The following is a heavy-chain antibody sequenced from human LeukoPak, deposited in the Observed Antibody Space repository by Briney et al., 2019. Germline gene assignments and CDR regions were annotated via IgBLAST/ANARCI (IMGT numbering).Heavy chain of an antibody. V-gene: IGHV4-61*02. J-gene: IGHJ3*02. CDR3: ARSLTLEEWDEQWLTHGGAFDI. Sequence: PSETLSLTCTVSGGSISSGSYYWSWIRQPAGKGLEWIGRIYTSGSTNYNPSLKSRVTISVDTSKNQFYLKLSSVTAADTAVYYCARSLTLEEWDEQWLTHGGAFDIWGQGTMVTVSS. D-gene: IGHD6-19*01. CDR1: GGSISSGSYY. CDR2: IYTSGST.